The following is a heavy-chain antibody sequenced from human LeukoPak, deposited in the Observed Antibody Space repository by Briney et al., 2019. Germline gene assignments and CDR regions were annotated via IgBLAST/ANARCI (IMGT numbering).Heavy chain of an antibody. D-gene: IGHD6-13*01. CDR3: ARDRSSWNWFDP. CDR2: IWYDGSNK. CDR1: GFTFSSYG. V-gene: IGHV3-33*01. J-gene: IGHJ5*02. Sequence: GGSLRLSCAASGFTFSSYGMHWVRQAPGKGLEWVAVIWYDGSNKYYADSVKGRFTISRDNSKNTLYLQMNSLRAEDTAVYYCARDRSSWNWFDPWGQGTLSPSPQ.